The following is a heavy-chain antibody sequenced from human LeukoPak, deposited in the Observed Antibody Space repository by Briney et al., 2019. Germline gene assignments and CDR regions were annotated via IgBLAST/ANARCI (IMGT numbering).Heavy chain of an antibody. CDR1: GYIFIGYY. J-gene: IGHJ3*02. CDR2: INPNSGGT. CDR3: ASWTSGYQLLSAFDI. D-gene: IGHD2-2*01. Sequence: GASVKVSCKASGYIFIGYYIHWVRQAPGQGLEWMGWINPNSGGTNYAQKFQGWVTMTRDTSISTAYMELSSLRSEDTAVYYCASWTSGYQLLSAFDIWGQGTMVTVSS. V-gene: IGHV1-2*04.